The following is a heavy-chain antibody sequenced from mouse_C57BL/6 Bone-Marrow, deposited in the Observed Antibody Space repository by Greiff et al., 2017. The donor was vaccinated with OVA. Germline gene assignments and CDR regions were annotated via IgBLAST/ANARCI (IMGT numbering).Heavy chain of an antibody. V-gene: IGHV1-55*01. D-gene: IGHD1-1*01. Sequence: QVQLQQPGAELVKPGASVEMCCKPSGYTFTSDWLTWVKQRPGQGREWIGDVYPGSGSTNYNEKFKSKATLTVDTSSGTGYMQLSSLTSEDSAAYDCARGRPLITTGVATGYAMDYRGRGASV. CDR3: ARGRPLITTGVATGYAMDY. CDR2: VYPGSGST. J-gene: IGHJ4*01. CDR1: GYTFTSDW.